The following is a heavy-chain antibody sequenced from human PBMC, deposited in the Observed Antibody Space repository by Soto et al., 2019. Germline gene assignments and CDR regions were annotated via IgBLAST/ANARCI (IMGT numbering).Heavy chain of an antibody. D-gene: IGHD6-13*01. Sequence: QVTVKESGHVLGKPKEPLPLTCTVSGFSLSNAGLGVSWIRQPPGKALEWLAHIFSNDEKSYSTSLKSRLTISKDTSKSQVVLTMTNMDPVDTATYYCASTYSTSWYWFDPWGQGTLVTVSS. CDR2: IFSNDEK. CDR3: ASTYSTSWYWFDP. CDR1: GFSLSNAGLG. J-gene: IGHJ5*02. V-gene: IGHV2-26*04.